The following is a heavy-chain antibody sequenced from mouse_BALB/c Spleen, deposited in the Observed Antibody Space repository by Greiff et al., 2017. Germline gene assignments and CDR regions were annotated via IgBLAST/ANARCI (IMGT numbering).Heavy chain of an antibody. J-gene: IGHJ3*01. CDR1: GYTFTSYV. Sequence: EVKLVESGPELVKPGASVKMSCKASGYTFTSYVMHWVKQKPGQGLEWIGYINPYNDGTKYNEKFKGKATLTSDKSSSTAYMELSSLTSEDSAVYYCARGARASWFAYWGQGTLVTVSA. V-gene: IGHV1-14*01. CDR2: INPYNDGT. CDR3: ARGARASWFAY. D-gene: IGHD3-1*01.